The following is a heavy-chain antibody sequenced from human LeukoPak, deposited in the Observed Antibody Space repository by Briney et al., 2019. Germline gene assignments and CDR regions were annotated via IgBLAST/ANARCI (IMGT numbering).Heavy chain of an antibody. V-gene: IGHV3-23*01. D-gene: IGHD6-13*01. Sequence: GGSLRLSCAASGFTFSSYAMSWVRQAPGKGLEWVSAITGSGGSTYYADSVQGRFTISRDNSKNTLYLQMNSLIAEDTAVYYCAKELRQPQGWFDLWGQGTLVTVSS. CDR2: ITGSGGST. CDR3: AKELRQPQGWFDL. CDR1: GFTFSSYA. J-gene: IGHJ5*02.